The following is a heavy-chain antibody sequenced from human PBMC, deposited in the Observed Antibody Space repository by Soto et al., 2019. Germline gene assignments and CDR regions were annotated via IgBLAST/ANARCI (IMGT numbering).Heavy chain of an antibody. V-gene: IGHV5-51*01. CDR2: IYPGESDT. J-gene: IGHJ3*02. CDR1: GYSFTSYW. CDR3: ARTPRGALNDAFDI. Sequence: GESLKISCKGSGYSFTSYWIGWVRQMPGKGLEWMGIIYPGESDTRYSPSFQGQVTISADKSIRAAVLQWSSLKASDTAMYYCARTPRGALNDAFDIWGQGTMVTVSS.